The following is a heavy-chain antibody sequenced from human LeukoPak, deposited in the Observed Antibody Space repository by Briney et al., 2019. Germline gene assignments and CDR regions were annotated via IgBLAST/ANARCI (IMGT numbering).Heavy chain of an antibody. D-gene: IGHD6-13*01. J-gene: IGHJ4*02. CDR2: IRSKANSYAT. V-gene: IGHV3-73*01. CDR3: TRHEAGKQLATGDY. Sequence: GGSLKLSCAASGFTFSGSAMHWVRQASGKGLEWVGRIRSKANSYATAYAASVKGRFTISRDDSKNTAYLQMNSLKTEDTAVYYCTRHEAGKQLATGDYWGQGTLVTVSS. CDR1: GFTFSGSA.